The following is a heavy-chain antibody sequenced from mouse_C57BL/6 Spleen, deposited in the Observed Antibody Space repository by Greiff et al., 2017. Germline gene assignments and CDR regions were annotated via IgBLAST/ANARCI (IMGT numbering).Heavy chain of an antibody. Sequence: VQVVESGAELAKPGASVKLSCKASGYTFTSYWMHWVKQRPGQGLEWIGYINPSSGYTKYNQKFKDKATLTADKSSRTAYMQLSSLTYEDSAVYYCARNWDENYWGQGTLVTVSA. CDR1: GYTFTSYW. J-gene: IGHJ3*01. CDR3: ARNWDENY. D-gene: IGHD4-1*01. CDR2: INPSSGYT. V-gene: IGHV1-7*01.